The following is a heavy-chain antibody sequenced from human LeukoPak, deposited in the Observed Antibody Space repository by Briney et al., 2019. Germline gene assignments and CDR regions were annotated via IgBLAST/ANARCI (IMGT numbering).Heavy chain of an antibody. D-gene: IGHD5-24*01. CDR2: IYYSGST. J-gene: IGHJ4*02. CDR1: GGSISSYY. CDR3: ARSRDGYKPYYFDY. V-gene: IGHV4-59*01. Sequence: SETLSLTCTVSGGSISSYYWSWIRQPPGKGLEWIGYIYYSGSTNYNPSLKSRVTISVVTSKNQFSLKLSSVTAADTAVYYCARSRDGYKPYYFDYWGQGTLVTVSS.